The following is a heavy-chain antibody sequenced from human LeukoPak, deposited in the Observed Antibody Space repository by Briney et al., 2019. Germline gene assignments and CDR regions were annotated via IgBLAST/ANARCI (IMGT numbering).Heavy chain of an antibody. V-gene: IGHV1-18*01. D-gene: IGHD7-27*01. J-gene: IGHJ5*02. CDR1: GYTFTSYG. CDR3: ARDLPLTGDYESVSWFDP. Sequence: ASVKVSCKASGYTFTSYGISWVRQAPGQGLEWMGWISAYNGNTNYAQKLQGRVTMTTDTSTSTAYMELRSLRSDDAAVYYCARDLPLTGDYESVSWFDPWGQGTLVTVSS. CDR2: ISAYNGNT.